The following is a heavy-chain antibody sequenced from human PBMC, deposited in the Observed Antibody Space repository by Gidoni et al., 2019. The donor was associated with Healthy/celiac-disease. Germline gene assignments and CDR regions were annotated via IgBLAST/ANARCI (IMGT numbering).Heavy chain of an antibody. CDR1: GFTFSSYS. CDR2: ISSSSSYR. Sequence: EVQLVASGGGLVKPGGSLRLSCAASGFTFSSYSMNGVRQAPGKGLEWVSSISSSSSYRYYADSVKGRFTISRDNAKNSLYLQMNSLRAEDTAVYYCARPGGFYGDYYYYGMDVWGQGTTVTVSS. D-gene: IGHD4-17*01. V-gene: IGHV3-21*01. CDR3: ARPGGFYGDYYYYGMDV. J-gene: IGHJ6*02.